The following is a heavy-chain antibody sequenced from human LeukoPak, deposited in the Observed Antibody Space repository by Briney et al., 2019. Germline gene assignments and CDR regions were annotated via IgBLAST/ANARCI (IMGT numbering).Heavy chain of an antibody. CDR1: GCSISSGGYY. J-gene: IGHJ4*02. Sequence: SQTLSLTCTVSGCSISSGGYYWSWIRQHPGKGLEWIGYIYYSGSTYYNPSLKSRVTISVDTSKNQFSLKLSSVTAADTAVYYCARAGCSGGSCYTFDYWGQGTLVTVSS. V-gene: IGHV4-31*03. CDR2: IYYSGST. D-gene: IGHD2-15*01. CDR3: ARAGCSGGSCYTFDY.